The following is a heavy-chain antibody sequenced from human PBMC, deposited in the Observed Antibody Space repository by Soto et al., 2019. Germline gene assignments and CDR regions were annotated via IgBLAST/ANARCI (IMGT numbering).Heavy chain of an antibody. CDR1: GGSISSYY. CDR2: IYYSGST. D-gene: IGHD6-19*01. J-gene: IGHJ4*02. V-gene: IGHV4-59*01. CDR3: ARSRYTSGWWTPPFDY. Sequence: QVQLQESGPGLVKPSESLSLTCAVSGGSISSYYWSWIRQPPGKGLEWIGYIYYSGSTNYNPSLKSRVTISVDTSKNQFSLKLTSVTAADTAVYYCARSRYTSGWWTPPFDYWAQGTLVTVSS.